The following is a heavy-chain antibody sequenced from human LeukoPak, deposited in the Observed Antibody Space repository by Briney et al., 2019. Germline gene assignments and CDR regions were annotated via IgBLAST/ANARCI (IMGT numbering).Heavy chain of an antibody. CDR3: ARLGYSYGYYRVGFDP. D-gene: IGHD5-18*01. V-gene: IGHV4-34*01. CDR1: GGSFSVYY. Sequence: PSETLSLTCAVCGGSFSVYYWSWIRQPPGKGLEWIGEINHSGSTNYNPSLKSRVTISVDTSKNQFSLKLSSVTAADTAVYYCARLGYSYGYYRVGFDPWGQGTLVTVSS. CDR2: INHSGST. J-gene: IGHJ5*02.